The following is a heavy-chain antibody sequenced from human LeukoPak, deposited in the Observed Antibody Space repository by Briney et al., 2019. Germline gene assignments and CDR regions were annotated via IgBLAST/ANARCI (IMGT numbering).Heavy chain of an antibody. CDR2: ISSSGSTI. V-gene: IGHV3-11*01. CDR3: ARDVPAVEDTAIY. CDR1: GFTFSDYY. J-gene: IGHJ4*02. D-gene: IGHD5-18*01. Sequence: PGRSLRLSCAASGFTFSDYYMSWIRQALGKGLEWVSYISSSGSTIYYADSVKGRFTISRDNAKNSLYLQMNSLRAEDTAVYYCARDVPAVEDTAIYWGQGTLVTVSS.